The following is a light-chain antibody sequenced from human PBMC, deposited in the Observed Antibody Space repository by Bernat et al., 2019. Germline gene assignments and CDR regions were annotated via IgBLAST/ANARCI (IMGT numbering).Light chain of an antibody. V-gene: IGKV2-30*02. J-gene: IGKJ1*01. CDR2: QVS. CDR3: MQGTHWPLWT. CDR1: QSLVHTDGNTY. Sequence: DVVMTQSPLSLLVTLGQPASISCRSSQSLVHTDGNTYLNWFHQRPGQPPRRLIHQVSNRDSGIPDRFSGSGSGTYFTLEISRVEAVDAGLYYCMQGTHWPLWTFGQGTKVEIE.